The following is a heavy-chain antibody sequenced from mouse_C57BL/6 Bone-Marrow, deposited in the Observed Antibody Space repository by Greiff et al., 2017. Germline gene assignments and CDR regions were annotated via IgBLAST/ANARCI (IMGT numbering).Heavy chain of an antibody. V-gene: IGHV14-4*01. J-gene: IGHJ4*01. CDR3: PNYYPMDY. Sequence: EVQLQESGAELVRPGASVKLSCTASGFNIKDDYMHWVKQRPEQGLEWIGRIDPENGDTEYASKFQGKATITADTSSNTAYLQLRSLTSEYAAIYYWPNYYPMDYWGQGTSVTVSS. CDR1: GFNIKDDY. CDR2: IDPENGDT.